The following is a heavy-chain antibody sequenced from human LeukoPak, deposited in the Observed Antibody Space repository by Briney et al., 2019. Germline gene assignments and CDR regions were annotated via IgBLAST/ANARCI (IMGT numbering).Heavy chain of an antibody. CDR3: ARRRAAAGTFYYYMDV. CDR1: VGSISSSSYY. J-gene: IGHJ6*03. D-gene: IGHD6-13*01. CDR2: IYYSGST. V-gene: IGHV4-39*01. Sequence: VKPSETLSLTCTVSVGSISSSSYYWGWIRQPPGKGLEWIGSIYYSGSTYYNPSLKSRVTISVDTSKNQFSLKLSSVTAADTAVYYCARRRAAAGTFYYYMDVWGKGTTVTVSS.